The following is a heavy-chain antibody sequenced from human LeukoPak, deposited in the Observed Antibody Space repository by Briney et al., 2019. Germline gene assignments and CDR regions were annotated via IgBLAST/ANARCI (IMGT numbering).Heavy chain of an antibody. Sequence: GGSLRLSCAASGFTFSSYWMSWVRQAPGKGLEWVANIKQDGNEKYYVDSVKGRFTISRDNAKNSLYLQMNSLRAEDTAVYYCARDFSVERWLQLGPWAFDIWGQGTMVTVSS. CDR3: ARDFSVERWLQLGPWAFDI. D-gene: IGHD5-24*01. CDR2: IKQDGNEK. J-gene: IGHJ3*02. V-gene: IGHV3-7*01. CDR1: GFTFSSYW.